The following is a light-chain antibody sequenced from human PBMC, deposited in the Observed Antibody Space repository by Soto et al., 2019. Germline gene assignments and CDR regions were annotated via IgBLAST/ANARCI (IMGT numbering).Light chain of an antibody. CDR1: QGISHY. CDR2: AAS. J-gene: IGKJ4*01. V-gene: IGKV1-27*01. CDR3: QKYDSAPLT. Sequence: DIQMTQSPSPLSASVGDRVTITCRASQGISHYLAWYQQKPGRVPKLLIYAASTLQSGVPSRFSGSGSGADFTLTINSLQPEDFATYYCQKYDSAPLTFGGGTKVEIK.